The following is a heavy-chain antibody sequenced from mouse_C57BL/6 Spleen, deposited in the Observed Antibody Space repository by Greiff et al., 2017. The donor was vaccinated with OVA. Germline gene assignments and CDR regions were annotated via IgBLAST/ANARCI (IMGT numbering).Heavy chain of an antibody. D-gene: IGHD1-1*01. V-gene: IGHV1-26*01. CDR2: INPNNGGT. CDR3: ARSPLITTVVAPYWYCDV. Sequence: VQLQQSGPELVKPGASVKISCKASGYTFTDYYMNWVKQSHGKSLEWIGDINPNNGGTSYNQKFKGKATLTVDKSSSTAYMELRSLTSEDSAVYYCARSPLITTVVAPYWYCDVWGTGTTVTVSS. J-gene: IGHJ1*03. CDR1: GYTFTDYY.